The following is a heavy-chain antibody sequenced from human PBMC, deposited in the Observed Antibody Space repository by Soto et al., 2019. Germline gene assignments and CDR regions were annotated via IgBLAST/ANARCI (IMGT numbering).Heavy chain of an antibody. J-gene: IGHJ6*02. CDR2: ISYDGSNK. Sequence: QVQLVESGGGVVQPGRSLRLSCAASGFTFSSYGMHWVRQAPGKGLEWVAVISYDGSNKYYADSVKGRFTISRDNSKNTVYLRVDSLRAEDTAVYYCAIEGVNIGRMPMDVWGQGTTVTVSS. CDR3: AIEGVNIGRMPMDV. D-gene: IGHD2-8*01. V-gene: IGHV3-30*03. CDR1: GFTFSSYG.